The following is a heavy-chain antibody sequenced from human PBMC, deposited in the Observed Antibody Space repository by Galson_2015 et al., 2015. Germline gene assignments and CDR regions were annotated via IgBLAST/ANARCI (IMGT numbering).Heavy chain of an antibody. V-gene: IGHV3-23*01. CDR2: ISSGGGTT. Sequence: SLRLSCAASGFTFNIYGMTWVRQAPGKGLEYVSSISSGGGTTFYADSVKGRFTISRDNSKNMLYLQMNSLRAEDTAVYHCARISYYERSDHPEGRAFNIWGQGTMVTVSS. CDR1: GFTFNIYG. CDR3: ARISYYERSDHPEGRAFNI. J-gene: IGHJ3*02. D-gene: IGHD3-22*01.